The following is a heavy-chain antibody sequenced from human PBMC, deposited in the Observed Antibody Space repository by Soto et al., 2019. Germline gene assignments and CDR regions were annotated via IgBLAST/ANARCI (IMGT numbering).Heavy chain of an antibody. CDR3: ARQIYDSDTGPNFQYYFDS. J-gene: IGHJ4*02. CDR1: GYSFDTYW. Sequence: GESLKISCKGFGYSFDTYWIGWVRQMPGKGLEWVGIYDPVNSAARYSPSFEGQVVISADKSVSTAYLQWSSLKASDTAVYYCARQIYDSDTGPNFQYYFDSWGQGTPVTVSS. D-gene: IGHD3-22*01. CDR2: YDPVNSAA. V-gene: IGHV5-51*01.